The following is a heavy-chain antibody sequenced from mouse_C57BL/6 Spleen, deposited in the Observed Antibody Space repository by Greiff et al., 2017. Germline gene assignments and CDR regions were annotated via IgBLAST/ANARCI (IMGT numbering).Heavy chain of an antibody. CDR2: IYPGNSDT. CDR3: TRVVTTGDWYFDV. J-gene: IGHJ1*03. Sequence: EVQLQQSGTVLARPGASVKMSCKTSGYTFTSYWMHWVKQRPGQGLEWIGAIYPGNSDTSYNQKFKGKAKLTAVTSASTAYMELSSLTNEDSAVXYCTRVVTTGDWYFDVWGTGTTVTVSS. D-gene: IGHD2-2*01. V-gene: IGHV1-5*01. CDR1: GYTFTSYW.